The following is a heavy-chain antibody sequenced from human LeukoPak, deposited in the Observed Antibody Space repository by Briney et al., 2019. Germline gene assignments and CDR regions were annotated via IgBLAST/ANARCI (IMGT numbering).Heavy chain of an antibody. J-gene: IGHJ4*02. Sequence: PGGSLRLSCAASGFTINSYWMSWVRQPPGKGLEWVGNIEKDGSDKYYVDSVKGRFTISRGNAKNSLYLQMNSLRVEDTAFYYCARNSGANVYTYSFQYWGRGTLVTVSS. D-gene: IGHD1-26*01. CDR2: IEKDGSDK. V-gene: IGHV3-7*05. CDR1: GFTINSYW. CDR3: ARNSGANVYTYSFQY.